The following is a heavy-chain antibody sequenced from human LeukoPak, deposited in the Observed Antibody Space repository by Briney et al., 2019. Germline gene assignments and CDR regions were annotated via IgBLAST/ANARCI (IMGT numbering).Heavy chain of an antibody. J-gene: IGHJ3*02. Sequence: GGSLRLSCAASEFTISRYWMHWVRQAPGKGLVWVSNINNDGSITTYADSVRGRFTISRDNVKNTLFLQMNSLGAEDTALYYCARGWNTTPRSGFDIWGLGTMVTVSS. CDR2: INNDGSIT. D-gene: IGHD1/OR15-1a*01. CDR3: ARGWNTTPRSGFDI. V-gene: IGHV3-74*01. CDR1: EFTISRYW.